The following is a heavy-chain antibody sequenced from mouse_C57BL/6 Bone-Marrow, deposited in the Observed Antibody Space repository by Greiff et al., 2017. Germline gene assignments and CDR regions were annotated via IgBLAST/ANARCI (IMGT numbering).Heavy chain of an antibody. V-gene: IGHV1-81*01. CDR2: IYPRSGNT. CDR1: GYTFTSYG. J-gene: IGHJ1*03. CDR3: ARFAWVYFGV. Sequence: QVQLQQSGAELVRPGASVKLSCKASGYTFTSYGISWVKQRPGQGLEWIGEIYPRSGNTYYNEKFKGKATMTADKSSSTAYMELRSLTSEDSAVYFCARFAWVYFGVWGTATTVTVSS. D-gene: IGHD4-1*01.